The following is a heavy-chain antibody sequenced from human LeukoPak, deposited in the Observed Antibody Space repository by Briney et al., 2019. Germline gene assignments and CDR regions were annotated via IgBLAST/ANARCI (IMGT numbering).Heavy chain of an antibody. J-gene: IGHJ4*02. CDR1: GYTFTSYY. CDR2: INPSGGST. Sequence: ASVTVSCKASGYTFTSYYMHWVRPAPGQGLEWMGIINPSGGSTSYAQKFQGRVTMTRDTSTSTVYMELSSLRSEDTAVYYCARILWFGELSDYWGQGTLVTVSS. V-gene: IGHV1-46*01. CDR3: ARILWFGELSDY. D-gene: IGHD3-10*01.